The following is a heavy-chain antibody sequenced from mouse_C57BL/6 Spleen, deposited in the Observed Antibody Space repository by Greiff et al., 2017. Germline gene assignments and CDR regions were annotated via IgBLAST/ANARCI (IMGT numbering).Heavy chain of an antibody. Sequence: VQLQQSGAELVRPGTSVKVSCKASGYAFTNYLIEWVKQRPGQGLEWIGVINPGSGGTNYNEKFKGKATLTADKSSSTAYMQLSSLTSEDSAVYFGARGITTVVAHWYFDVWGTGTTVTVSS. V-gene: IGHV1-54*01. J-gene: IGHJ1*03. D-gene: IGHD1-1*01. CDR1: GYAFTNYL. CDR3: ARGITTVVAHWYFDV. CDR2: INPGSGGT.